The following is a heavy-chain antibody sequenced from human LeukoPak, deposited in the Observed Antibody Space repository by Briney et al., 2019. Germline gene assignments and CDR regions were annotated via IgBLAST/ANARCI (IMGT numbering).Heavy chain of an antibody. CDR2: IKQDGSEK. V-gene: IGHV3-7*01. J-gene: IGHJ4*02. CDR3: ARDLECGGDCYFFDY. D-gene: IGHD2-21*01. CDR1: GFTFSSYW. Sequence: GGSLRLSCAVSGFTFSSYWMSWVRQAPGKGLEWVANIKQDGSEKYYVDSVKGRFTISRDNAKNSLYLQMNSLRAEDTAVYYCARDLECGGDCYFFDYWGQGTLVTVSS.